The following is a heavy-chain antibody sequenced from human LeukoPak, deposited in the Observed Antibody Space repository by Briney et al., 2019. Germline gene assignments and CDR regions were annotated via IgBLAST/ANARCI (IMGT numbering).Heavy chain of an antibody. CDR1: GGSISSYY. Sequence: SETLSLTCTVSGGSISSYYWSWIRQPPGKGLEWIGNIYYSGSTNYNPSRKSRVTILVDTSKNQFSLKLSSVTAADTAVYYCARFSGSYGTDYWGQGTLVTVSS. V-gene: IGHV4-59*01. D-gene: IGHD1-26*01. CDR2: IYYSGST. J-gene: IGHJ4*02. CDR3: ARFSGSYGTDY.